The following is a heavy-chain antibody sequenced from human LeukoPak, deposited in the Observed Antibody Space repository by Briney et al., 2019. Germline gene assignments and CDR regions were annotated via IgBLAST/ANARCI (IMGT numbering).Heavy chain of an antibody. V-gene: IGHV1-8*01. CDR3: ARGGIAVAGGLYDY. CDR1: GYTFTSYD. J-gene: IGHJ4*02. Sequence: ASVKVSCKASGYTFTSYDINWVRQATGQGLEWMGWMNPNSGNTGYAQKFQGRVTITADKSTSTAYMELSSLRSEDTAVYYCARGGIAVAGGLYDYWGQGTLVTVSS. D-gene: IGHD6-19*01. CDR2: MNPNSGNT.